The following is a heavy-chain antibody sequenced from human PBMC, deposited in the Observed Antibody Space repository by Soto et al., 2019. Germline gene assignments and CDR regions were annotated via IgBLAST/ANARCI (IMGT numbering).Heavy chain of an antibody. CDR3: ARSRLSGWKLVDY. Sequence: GASVKVSCKASGYTFTSYDINWVLQATGQGLEWMGWMNPNSGNTGYAQKFQGRVTMTRNTSISTAYMELSSLRSEDTAVYYCARSRLSGWKLVDYWGQGTLVTVSS. CDR2: MNPNSGNT. D-gene: IGHD6-19*01. V-gene: IGHV1-8*01. J-gene: IGHJ4*02. CDR1: GYTFTSYD.